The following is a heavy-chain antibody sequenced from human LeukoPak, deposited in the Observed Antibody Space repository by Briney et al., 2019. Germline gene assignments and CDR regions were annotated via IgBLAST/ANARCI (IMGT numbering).Heavy chain of an antibody. J-gene: IGHJ4*02. CDR3: ASLHCSSTSCYDY. CDR1: GASFTGYY. CDR2: INHSGST. V-gene: IGHV4-34*01. Sequence: PSETLSLTCDVYGASFTGYYWSWIRQSPGKGLEWIGEINHSGSTNYNPSLKSRVTISVDTSKNQFSLKLSSVTAADTAVYYCASLHCSSTSCYDYWGQGTLVTVSS. D-gene: IGHD2-2*01.